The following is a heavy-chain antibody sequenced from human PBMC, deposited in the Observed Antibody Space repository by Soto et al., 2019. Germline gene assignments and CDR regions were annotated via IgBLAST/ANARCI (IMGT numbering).Heavy chain of an antibody. CDR1: GGSISSGGYC. V-gene: IGHV4-30-2*01. CDR2: IYHSGST. D-gene: IGHD2-2*02. J-gene: IGHJ3*02. Sequence: ASETLSLTCAVSGGSISSGGYCWSWIRQPPGKGLEWIGYIYHSGSTYYKSSLKSRVTISVDRSKNQFSLKLSSVTAADTAVYYCAREYCSSTSCYSDAFDIWGQGTMVTVSS. CDR3: AREYCSSTSCYSDAFDI.